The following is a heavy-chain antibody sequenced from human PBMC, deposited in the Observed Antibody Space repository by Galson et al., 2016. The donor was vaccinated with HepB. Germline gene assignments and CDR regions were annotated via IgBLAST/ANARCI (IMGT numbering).Heavy chain of an antibody. Sequence: SLRLSCAASGLIFSNYWMSWVRQAPGKGLEWVANIKDNGSEKYYVDSVKGRFTISRDNAKNPLYLPMNSLRAEDTAVYYCARTAGGLWGQGTTVTVSS. D-gene: IGHD2-21*02. V-gene: IGHV3-7*03. CDR1: GLIFSNYW. CDR2: IKDNGSEK. J-gene: IGHJ6*02. CDR3: ARTAGGL.